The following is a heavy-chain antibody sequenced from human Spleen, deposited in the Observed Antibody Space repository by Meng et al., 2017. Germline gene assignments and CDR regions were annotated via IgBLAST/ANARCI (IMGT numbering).Heavy chain of an antibody. V-gene: IGHV4-34*01. CDR1: VRSFSAYS. J-gene: IGHJ5*02. D-gene: IGHD3-10*01. CDR2: INHSGHT. Sequence: PSDARPLVGLWFVRSFSAYSRGSSRAPPGKGVEWIGEINHSGHTNYNPSLKSLVTISVDTSNNQFSLRLTSVTAADTAVYYCARGFYYYGSESYGFDPWGQGTLVTVSS. CDR3: ARGFYYYGSESYGFDP.